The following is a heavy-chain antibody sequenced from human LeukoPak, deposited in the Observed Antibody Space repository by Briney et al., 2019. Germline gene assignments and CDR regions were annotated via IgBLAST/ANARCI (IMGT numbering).Heavy chain of an antibody. Sequence: PGGSLRLSCAASGFTFSSYEMNWVRQAPEKGLEWVSSISSSSSYIYYADSVKGRFTISRDNAKNSLYLQMNSLRAEDTAVYYCARAILSSSWYRLADAFDIWGQGTMVTVSS. CDR2: ISSSSSYI. CDR3: ARAILSSSWYRLADAFDI. V-gene: IGHV3-21*01. D-gene: IGHD6-13*01. CDR1: GFTFSSYE. J-gene: IGHJ3*02.